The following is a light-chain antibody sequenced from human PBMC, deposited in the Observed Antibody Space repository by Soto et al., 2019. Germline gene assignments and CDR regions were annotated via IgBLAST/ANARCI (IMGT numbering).Light chain of an antibody. Sequence: IQLTQSPSFVSSSVGDRGTITCRSSQDIYSYLAWYQQKPGKAPKVLIYGASSLESGVPSRFSGSGSPTEFTLTISSLQPEDFATYYCQQANSYPINFGGGTKVDI. V-gene: IGKV1-9*01. CDR1: QDIYSY. CDR3: QQANSYPIN. J-gene: IGKJ4*01. CDR2: GAS.